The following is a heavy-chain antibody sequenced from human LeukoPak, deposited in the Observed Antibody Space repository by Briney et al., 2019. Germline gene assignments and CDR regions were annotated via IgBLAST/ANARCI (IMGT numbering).Heavy chain of an antibody. CDR1: GGSISSYY. D-gene: IGHD3-22*01. CDR2: IYSSGTT. Sequence: SETLSLTCTVSGGSISSYYWSWIRQPAGKGLEWIGYIYSSGTTHYNPSLKSRVTISVDTSKNQFSLKLSSVTAADTAVYYCARDGDSSGYFGPDYWGQGTLVTVSS. J-gene: IGHJ4*02. CDR3: ARDGDSSGYFGPDY. V-gene: IGHV4-59*01.